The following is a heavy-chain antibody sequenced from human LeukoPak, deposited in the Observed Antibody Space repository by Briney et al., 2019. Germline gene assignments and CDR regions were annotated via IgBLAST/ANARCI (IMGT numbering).Heavy chain of an antibody. J-gene: IGHJ4*02. V-gene: IGHV3-21*01. CDR2: ISSSSSYI. CDR3: ARARYTVTPLYFDY. CDR1: GFTFSSYS. D-gene: IGHD4-17*01. Sequence: GGSLRLSCAASGFTFSSYSMNWVRQAPGKGLEWVSSISSSSSYIYYADSVKGRFTISRDNAKNSLYLQMNSLRAEDTAVYYCARARYTVTPLYFDYWGQGTLVTVSS.